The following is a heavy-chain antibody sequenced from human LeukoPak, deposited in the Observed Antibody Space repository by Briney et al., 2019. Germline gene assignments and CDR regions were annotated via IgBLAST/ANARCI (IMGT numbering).Heavy chain of an antibody. CDR3: ARGIFGVYYFDY. J-gene: IGHJ4*02. Sequence: ASXKVSCKASGYTFTTYDINWVRQATGEGGERMGWVNPNSGNTGYKQKFQGRDTITRNTSIRKAYMELSSLRSEDPAVYYCARGIFGVYYFDYWGQGTLVTVSS. V-gene: IGHV1-8*01. CDR1: GYTFTTYD. D-gene: IGHD3-3*01. CDR2: VNPNSGNT.